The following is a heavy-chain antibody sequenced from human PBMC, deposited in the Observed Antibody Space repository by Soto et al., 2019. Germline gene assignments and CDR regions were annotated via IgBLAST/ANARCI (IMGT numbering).Heavy chain of an antibody. CDR2: IKSKTDGGTT. J-gene: IGHJ6*02. CDR3: TTSLRLGELSLSYYYYGMDV. D-gene: IGHD3-16*02. V-gene: IGHV3-15*07. Sequence: TGGSLRLSCAASGFTFNNAWMNWVRQAPGKGLEWVGRIKSKTDGGTTDYAAPVKGRFTISRDDSKNTLYLQMNSLKTEDTAVYYCTTSLRLGELSLSYYYYGMDVWGQGTTVTV. CDR1: GFTFNNAW.